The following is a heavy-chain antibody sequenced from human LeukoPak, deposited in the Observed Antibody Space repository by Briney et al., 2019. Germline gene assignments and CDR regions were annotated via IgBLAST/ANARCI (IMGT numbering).Heavy chain of an antibody. CDR2: IYYSGST. J-gene: IGHJ5*02. Sequence: SETLSLTCTVSGGSISSSSYYWGWIRQPPGKGLEWIGSIYYSGSTYYNPSLKSRCTISVDTSKNQFSLKLSSVTAADTAVCYCARHGGTVTTNNWFDPWGQGTLVTVSS. V-gene: IGHV4-39*01. CDR1: GGSISSSSYY. CDR3: ARHGGTVTTNNWFDP. D-gene: IGHD4-17*01.